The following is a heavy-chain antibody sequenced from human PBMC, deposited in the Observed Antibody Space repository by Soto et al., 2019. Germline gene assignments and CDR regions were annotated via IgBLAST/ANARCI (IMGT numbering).Heavy chain of an antibody. CDR2: ISGSGGST. J-gene: IGHJ5*02. CDR3: AKDSNGYDSPHFDP. D-gene: IGHD5-12*01. V-gene: IGHV3-23*01. Sequence: PWGSLRLSCAASRFAFSSYAIIWVRQSPGKGLEWVSAISGSGGSTYYADSVKGRFTISRDNSKNTLYLQMNSLRAEDTAVYYCAKDSNGYDSPHFDPWGQGTLVTVSS. CDR1: RFAFSSYA.